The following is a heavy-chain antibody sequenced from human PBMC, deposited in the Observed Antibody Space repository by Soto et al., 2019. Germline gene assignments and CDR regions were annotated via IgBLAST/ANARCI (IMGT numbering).Heavy chain of an antibody. Sequence: SETLSLTCAVYGGSFSGYYWSWIRQPPGKGLEWIGEINHSGSTNYNPSLKSRVTISVDTSKNQFSLKLSSVTAADTAVYYCARIRAPYYYYYGMDVWGQGTTVTVSS. V-gene: IGHV4-34*01. J-gene: IGHJ6*02. CDR3: ARIRAPYYYYYGMDV. D-gene: IGHD1-26*01. CDR2: INHSGST. CDR1: GGSFSGYY.